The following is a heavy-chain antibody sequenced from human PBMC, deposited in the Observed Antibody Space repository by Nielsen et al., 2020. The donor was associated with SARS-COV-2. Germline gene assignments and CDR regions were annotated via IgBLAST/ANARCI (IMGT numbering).Heavy chain of an antibody. Sequence: GESLKISCAASGFTFSSYAMSWVRQAPGKGLEWVSAISGSGGSTYYADSVKGRFTISRDNSKNTLYLQMNSLRAEDTAVYYCAKSSSSSFDYWGQGTLVTVSS. J-gene: IGHJ4*02. CDR1: GFTFSSYA. V-gene: IGHV3-23*01. D-gene: IGHD6-6*01. CDR2: ISGSGGST. CDR3: AKSSSSSFDY.